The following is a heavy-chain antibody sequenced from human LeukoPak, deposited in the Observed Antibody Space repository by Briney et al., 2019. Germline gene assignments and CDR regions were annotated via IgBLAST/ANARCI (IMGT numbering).Heavy chain of an antibody. Sequence: PGGSLRLSCAASEFTFSTFYMHWVRQAPGKGLVWVSRINADGGTTGYADSVKGRFTISRDNAKNTLYLQMNSLRAEDTAVYYCAHYYDDSGYSDYWGQGTLVAVSS. CDR1: EFTFSTFY. D-gene: IGHD3-22*01. CDR3: AHYYDDSGYSDY. J-gene: IGHJ4*02. CDR2: INADGGTT. V-gene: IGHV3-74*01.